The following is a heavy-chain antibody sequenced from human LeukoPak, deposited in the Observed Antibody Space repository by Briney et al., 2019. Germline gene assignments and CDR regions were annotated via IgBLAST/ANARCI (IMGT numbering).Heavy chain of an antibody. CDR1: GYTFTSYY. CDR3: ARESNWNDVLGYYYGMDV. Sequence: GASVKVSCKASGYTFTSYYMHWVRQAPGQGLEWMGIINPSGGSTSYAQKFQGRVTMTRDTSTSTVYMELSSLRSEDTAVYYCARESNWNDVLGYYYGMDVWGQGTTVTVSS. CDR2: INPSGGST. D-gene: IGHD1-1*01. J-gene: IGHJ6*02. V-gene: IGHV1-46*01.